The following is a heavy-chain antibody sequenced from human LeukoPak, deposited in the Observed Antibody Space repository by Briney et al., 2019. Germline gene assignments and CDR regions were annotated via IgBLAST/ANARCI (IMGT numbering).Heavy chain of an antibody. CDR1: GFSFSSYN. J-gene: IGHJ6*03. D-gene: IGHD1-26*01. Sequence: SGGSLRLSCAASGFSFSSYNMNWVRQTPGKGLEWVSSITSSSTYTFYADSVKGRFTISRDNARNSLYLQMNSLRAEDTAVYYCARDPYSGTYGDTYYYYMDVWGKGTTVTISS. CDR3: ARDPYSGTYGDTYYYYMDV. V-gene: IGHV3-21*01. CDR2: ITSSSTYT.